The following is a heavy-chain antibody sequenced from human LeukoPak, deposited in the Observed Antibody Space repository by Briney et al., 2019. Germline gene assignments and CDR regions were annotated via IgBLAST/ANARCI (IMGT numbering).Heavy chain of an antibody. D-gene: IGHD6-13*01. Sequence: GGSLRLSCAASGFTFDDYGMSWVRQAPGKGLEWVSGINWNGGSTGYADSEKGRFTISRDNAKNSLYLQMNSLRAEDTALYYCARAVHQNSIAAAGPRLGYYYYMDVWGKGTTVTVSS. CDR2: INWNGGST. CDR3: ARAVHQNSIAAAGPRLGYYYYMDV. CDR1: GFTFDDYG. J-gene: IGHJ6*03. V-gene: IGHV3-20*04.